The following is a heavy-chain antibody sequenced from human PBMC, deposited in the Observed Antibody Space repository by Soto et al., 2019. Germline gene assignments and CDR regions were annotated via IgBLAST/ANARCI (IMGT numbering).Heavy chain of an antibody. CDR2: IKRKTDGGTT. V-gene: IGHV3-15*07. D-gene: IGHD4-4*01. CDR1: GFTFSNAW. CDR3: NTEGPTDYSKYDYYYVMDV. J-gene: IGHJ6*02. Sequence: EVQLVESGGGLVKPGGSLRLSCAASGFTFSNAWMNWVRQAPGKGLEWVGRIKRKTDGGTTDYAATVKVRFTISRDCSTNTLSLQMNRLKTEDSDVSYCNTEGPTDYSKYDYYYVMDVWGQGPTVTVSS.